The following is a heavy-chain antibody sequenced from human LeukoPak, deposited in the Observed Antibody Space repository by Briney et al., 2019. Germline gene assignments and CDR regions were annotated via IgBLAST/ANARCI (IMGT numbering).Heavy chain of an antibody. CDR1: GGSFSGYY. CDR3: AMRPRDFSRTGVDY. Sequence: PSETLSLTCAVYGGSFSGYYWSWIRQPPGKGLEWIGEINHSGSTDYNPSLKSRVTISVDTSKNQFSLKLSSVTAADTAVYYCAMRPRDFSRTGVDYWGQGTLVTVSS. D-gene: IGHD2-21*01. J-gene: IGHJ4*02. V-gene: IGHV4-34*01. CDR2: INHSGST.